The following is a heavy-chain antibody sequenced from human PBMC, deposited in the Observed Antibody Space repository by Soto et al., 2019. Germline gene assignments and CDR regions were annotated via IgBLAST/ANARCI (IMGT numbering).Heavy chain of an antibody. Sequence: VRLVQSGAEMKKPGSSVKVSCKASGGTFSNFAISWVRQAPGQGLEWLGAIIPVYSTPKYEPKFQGRVTISADESTSTAYMELSSLISEDMAVYYCAKDDNSGFFIGYYGLDVWGPGTTVTVSS. D-gene: IGHD6-19*01. CDR3: AKDDNSGFFIGYYGLDV. V-gene: IGHV1-69*01. CDR1: GGTFSNFA. CDR2: IIPVYSTP. J-gene: IGHJ6*02.